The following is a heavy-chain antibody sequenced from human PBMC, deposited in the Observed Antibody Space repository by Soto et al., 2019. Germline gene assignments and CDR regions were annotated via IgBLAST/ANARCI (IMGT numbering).Heavy chain of an antibody. D-gene: IGHD6-19*01. CDR1: GFTFSSYS. Sequence: EVQLVESGGGLVRPGGSLRLSCAASGFTFSSYSMNWVRQAPGKGLEWVSYISSSSSTIYYADSVKGRFTISRDNAKNSLYLQMNSLRAEDTAVYYCARDIAVADWYFDLWGRGTLVTVSS. CDR3: ARDIAVADWYFDL. CDR2: ISSSSSTI. V-gene: IGHV3-48*01. J-gene: IGHJ2*01.